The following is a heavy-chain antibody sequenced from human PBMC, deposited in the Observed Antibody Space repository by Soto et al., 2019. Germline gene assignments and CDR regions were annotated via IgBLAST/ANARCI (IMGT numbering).Heavy chain of an antibody. Sequence: LRLSCAASGFTFSSYAMHWVRQAPGKGLEWVAVISYDGSNKYYADSVKGRFTISRDNSKNTLYLQMNSLRAEDTAVYYCARARFLEWLPHDYCGQGTLVTVSS. J-gene: IGHJ4*02. CDR2: ISYDGSNK. CDR1: GFTFSSYA. V-gene: IGHV3-30-3*01. D-gene: IGHD3-3*01. CDR3: ARARFLEWLPHDY.